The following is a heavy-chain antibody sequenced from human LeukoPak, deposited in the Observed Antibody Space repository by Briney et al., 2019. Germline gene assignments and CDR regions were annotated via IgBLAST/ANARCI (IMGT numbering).Heavy chain of an antibody. J-gene: IGHJ4*02. D-gene: IGHD2-15*01. CDR1: GYSISSGYY. Sequence: SETLSLTCTVSGYSISSGYYWGWIRQPPGKGLEWIGSIYHSGSTYYNPSLKSRVTISVDTSKNQFSLKLSSVTAADTAVYYCTTGRLGYCSGGSCYSAGPSSYWGQGTLVTVSS. CDR2: IYHSGST. CDR3: TTGRLGYCSGGSCYSAGPSSY. V-gene: IGHV4-38-2*02.